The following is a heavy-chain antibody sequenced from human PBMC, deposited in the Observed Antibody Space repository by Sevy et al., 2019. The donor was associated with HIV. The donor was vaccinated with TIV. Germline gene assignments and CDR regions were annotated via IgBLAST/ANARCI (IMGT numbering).Heavy chain of an antibody. J-gene: IGHJ6*03. CDR1: GYPFTSSD. V-gene: IGHV1-8*01. Sequence: ASVNVSCKASGYPFTSSDIYWVRQAAGQGLEWMGWMNPHSGKVGYAQQFQGRVTMTRDTSISTVFMELRSLRSEDTAIYYCARGGHPYYYYYMDVWGKGTTVTVFS. CDR3: ARGGHPYYYYYMDV. CDR2: MNPHSGKV.